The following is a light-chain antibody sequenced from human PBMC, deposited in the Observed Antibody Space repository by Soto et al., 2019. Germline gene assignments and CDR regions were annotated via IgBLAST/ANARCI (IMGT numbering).Light chain of an antibody. CDR3: QQYNNLPPFT. Sequence: EIVMTQSPATLSVSPGERATLSCRASQSVSSNLVWYQQKPGQAPRLLIYDASTRVTGTPARFSGSGSGTEFTINICSLQSEDFAVYYCQQYNNLPPFTFGPGTKVDIK. V-gene: IGKV3-15*01. CDR1: QSVSSN. J-gene: IGKJ3*01. CDR2: DAS.